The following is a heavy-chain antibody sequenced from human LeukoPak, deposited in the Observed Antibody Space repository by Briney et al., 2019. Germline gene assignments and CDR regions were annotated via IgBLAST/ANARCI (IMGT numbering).Heavy chain of an antibody. CDR1: GYTFTGYY. CDR2: INPSGGST. CDR3: AREGKISMVRGVSDY. D-gene: IGHD3-10*01. V-gene: IGHV1-46*01. Sequence: GASVKVSCKASGYTFTGYYMHWVRQAPGQGLEWMGIINPSGGSTSYAQKFQGRVTMTRDTSTSTVYMELSSLRSEDTAVYYCAREGKISMVRGVSDYWGQGTLVTVSS. J-gene: IGHJ4*02.